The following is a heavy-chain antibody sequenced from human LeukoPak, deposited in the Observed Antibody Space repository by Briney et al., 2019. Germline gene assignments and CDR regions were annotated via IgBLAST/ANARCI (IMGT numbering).Heavy chain of an antibody. D-gene: IGHD3-22*01. CDR3: AKDSVLLSSGYYLIFDY. Sequence: GGSLRLSCAASGFTFSSYAMSWVRQAPGKGLEWVSAISGSSGNTYYADSVKGRFTISRDNSKNTLYLQMNSLRAEDTAVYYCAKDSVLLSSGYYLIFDYWGQGTLVTVSS. CDR2: ISGSSGNT. J-gene: IGHJ4*02. CDR1: GFTFSSYA. V-gene: IGHV3-23*01.